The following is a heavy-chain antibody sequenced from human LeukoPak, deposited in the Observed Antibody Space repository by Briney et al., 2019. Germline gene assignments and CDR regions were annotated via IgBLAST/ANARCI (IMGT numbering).Heavy chain of an antibody. D-gene: IGHD3-9*01. J-gene: IGHJ4*02. Sequence: GRSLRLSCAASGFTFSSYAMHWVRQAPGKGLEWVAVISYDGSNKYYADSVKGRFTISRDNSKNTLYLQMNSLRAEDTAVYYCARVGRYFDWLLAHFDYWGQGTLVTVSS. CDR3: ARVGRYFDWLLAHFDY. V-gene: IGHV3-30-3*02. CDR1: GFTFSSYA. CDR2: ISYDGSNK.